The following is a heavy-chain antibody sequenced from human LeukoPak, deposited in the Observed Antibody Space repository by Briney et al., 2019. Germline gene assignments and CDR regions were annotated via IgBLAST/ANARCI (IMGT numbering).Heavy chain of an antibody. CDR3: ARDLKRGYSSGRYSWGTGSSNDY. D-gene: IGHD6-19*01. CDR1: GGTFSSYA. V-gene: IGHV1-2*02. J-gene: IGHJ4*02. CDR2: INPNSGGT. Sequence: ASVKVSCKASGGTFSSYAISWVRQAPGQGPEWMGWINPNSGGTNYAQNLQGRVTMTRDTSISTAYMELRSLRSDDTAVYYCARDLKRGYSSGRYSWGTGSSNDYWGQGTLVTVSS.